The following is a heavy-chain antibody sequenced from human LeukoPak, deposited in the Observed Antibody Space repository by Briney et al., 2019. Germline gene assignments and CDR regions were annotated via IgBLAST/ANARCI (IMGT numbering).Heavy chain of an antibody. D-gene: IGHD2-2*01. J-gene: IGHJ5*02. V-gene: IGHV3-23*01. CDR1: GFTFSSYG. Sequence: GGTLRLSCAAPGFTFSSYGMSWVRQAPGKGLEWVSAISGSGGSTFYADSVKGRFTISRDNSKNTLYLQMNSLRAEDTAVYYCAKDPQDIVVVPAALWMGWFDPWGQGTLVTVSS. CDR3: AKDPQDIVVVPAALWMGWFDP. CDR2: ISGSGGST.